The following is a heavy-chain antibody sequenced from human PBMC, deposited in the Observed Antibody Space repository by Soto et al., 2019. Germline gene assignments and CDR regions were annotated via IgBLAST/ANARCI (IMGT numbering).Heavy chain of an antibody. D-gene: IGHD6-19*01. Sequence: PGGSLRLSCAASGFTFSSCAMSWVRQAPGKGLEWVSAISGSGGGTNYADSVKGRFTMSRDNSKNTLYLQMNSLRAEDTAIYYCAKDTVWQPVSGITDYWGQGTLVTVSS. CDR1: GFTFSSCA. J-gene: IGHJ4*02. CDR3: AKDTVWQPVSGITDY. CDR2: ISGSGGGT. V-gene: IGHV3-23*01.